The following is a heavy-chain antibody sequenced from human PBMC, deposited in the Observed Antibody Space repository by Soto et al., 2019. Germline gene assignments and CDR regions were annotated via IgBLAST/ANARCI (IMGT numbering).Heavy chain of an antibody. D-gene: IGHD3-3*01. CDR3: ARDVAIFGVAIDY. CDR1: GFTFSSYA. J-gene: IGHJ4*02. Sequence: VQLVESGGGLVQPGGSLRLSCAASGFTFSSYAMHWVRQAPGKGLEWVAVISYDGSNKYYADSVKGRFTISRDNSKNTLYLQMNSLRAEDTAVYYCARDVAIFGVAIDYWGQGTLVTVSS. CDR2: ISYDGSNK. V-gene: IGHV3-30-3*01.